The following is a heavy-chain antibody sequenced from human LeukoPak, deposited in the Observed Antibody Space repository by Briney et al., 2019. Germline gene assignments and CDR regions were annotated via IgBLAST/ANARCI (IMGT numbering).Heavy chain of an antibody. CDR3: AASGWYLLPGVY. CDR2: IYYSGST. CDR1: GDSISSTNYY. J-gene: IGHJ4*02. D-gene: IGHD6-19*01. Sequence: SETLSLTCTVSGDSISSTNYYWGWIRQPPGKGLEWIGSIYYSGSTYYNPSLESRVTISVDTSKNQFSLKLSSVTAADTAVYYCAASGWYLLPGVYWGQGTLVTVSS. V-gene: IGHV4-39*01.